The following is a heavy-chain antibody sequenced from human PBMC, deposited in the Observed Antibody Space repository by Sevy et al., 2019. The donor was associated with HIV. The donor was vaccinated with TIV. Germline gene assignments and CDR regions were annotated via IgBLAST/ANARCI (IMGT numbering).Heavy chain of an antibody. CDR1: GGSMSSSIYY. D-gene: IGHD2-2*01. Sequence: SETLSLTCTVSGGSMSSSIYYWGWIRQPPGKGLEWIGSVYYSGSTYYNPSLKSRVTISVDTSKNQFSLKLSSVTAADTAVYYCARPLGYCSSTSCLNGMDVWGQGPTVTVSS. CDR2: VYYSGST. V-gene: IGHV4-39*01. CDR3: ARPLGYCSSTSCLNGMDV. J-gene: IGHJ6*02.